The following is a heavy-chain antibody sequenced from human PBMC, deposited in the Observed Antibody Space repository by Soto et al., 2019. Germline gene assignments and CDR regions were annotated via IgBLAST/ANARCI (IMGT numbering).Heavy chain of an antibody. CDR2: IYYRGST. CDR1: GGSISSYY. J-gene: IGHJ2*01. V-gene: IGHV4-59*01. CDR3: ARFNWYFDL. Sequence: QVQLQESGPGLVKPSETLSLTCTVSGGSISSYYWSWIRQPPGKGLEWIGYIYYRGSTNYDPSLKSRVTISVDTSKNPVSLKLSSVTAADTAIYYCARFNWYFDLWGRGTLVTVSS.